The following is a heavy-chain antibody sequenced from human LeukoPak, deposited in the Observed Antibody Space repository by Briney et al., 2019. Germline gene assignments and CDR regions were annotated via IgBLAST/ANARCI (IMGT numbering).Heavy chain of an antibody. V-gene: IGHV3-9*01. CDR2: ISWNSGSI. J-gene: IGHJ4*02. D-gene: IGHD6-13*01. Sequence: QSGGSLRLSCAASGFTFDDYAMHWVRQAPGKGLEWVSSISWNSGSIGYADSVKGRFTISRDNAKNSLYLQMNSLRGEDTALYYCAKDEKYSSSWYADWGQGTLVTVSS. CDR1: GFTFDDYA. CDR3: AKDEKYSSSWYAD.